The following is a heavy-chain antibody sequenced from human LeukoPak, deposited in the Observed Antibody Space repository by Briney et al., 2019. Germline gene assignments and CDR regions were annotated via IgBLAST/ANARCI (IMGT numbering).Heavy chain of an antibody. CDR3: TREIAGTTVHY. Sequence: ETLSLTCTVSGGSISSYYWSWIRQPPGKGLEWIGSVYSTGRTFYNPSLASRLTISMDTSNNQSSLQLTSVTAADAAVYYCTREIAGTTVHYWGHGTLVTVSS. CDR1: GGSISSYY. J-gene: IGHJ4*01. V-gene: IGHV4-39*07. D-gene: IGHD1-7*01. CDR2: VYSTGRT.